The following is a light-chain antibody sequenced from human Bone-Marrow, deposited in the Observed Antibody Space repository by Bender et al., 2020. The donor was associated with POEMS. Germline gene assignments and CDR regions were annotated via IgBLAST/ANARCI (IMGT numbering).Light chain of an antibody. Sequence: QSVLTQPPSASGTPGQRVTISCSGGSSNIGAHAVNWYQHLPGTAPKLLKFSSHRRPSAVPHRFSGSRSGTSASLGISGVQSEDEGDYYCAVWDDSLNGWVFGGGTKLTVL. CDR2: SSH. CDR1: SSNIGAHA. J-gene: IGLJ3*02. CDR3: AVWDDSLNGWV. V-gene: IGLV1-44*01.